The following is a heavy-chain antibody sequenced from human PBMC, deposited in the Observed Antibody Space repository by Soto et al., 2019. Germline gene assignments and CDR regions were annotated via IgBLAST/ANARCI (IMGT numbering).Heavy chain of an antibody. D-gene: IGHD5-18*01. J-gene: IGHJ6*02. V-gene: IGHV3-7*05. CDR2: INQDGSEK. CDR3: ARDGSTSWFSYDYHGMDV. CDR1: GFTFRTYW. Sequence: EVQLVESGGGLVKPGGSLRLSCGASGFTFRTYWLSWVRQVPGKGLEWVANINQDGSEKNYVDSVKGRFTISRDNAKNSLYLHMSSLSAEDTALYYCARDGSTSWFSYDYHGMDVWGQGTTVTVSS.